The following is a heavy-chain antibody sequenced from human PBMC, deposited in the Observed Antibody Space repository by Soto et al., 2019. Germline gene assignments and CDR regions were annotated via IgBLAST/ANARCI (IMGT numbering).Heavy chain of an antibody. CDR3: ACTARVPCAEERYY. J-gene: IGHJ4*01. Sequence: VKESCQGSGGPFSSYAISWVRQPPGQGLEKMGGIIPIFGTANYAQKFQGRVTITADESTSTAYMELSSLRSEPTRVSLFACTARVPCAEERYYWG. CDR2: IIPIFGTA. V-gene: IGHV1-69*13. CDR1: GGPFSSYA.